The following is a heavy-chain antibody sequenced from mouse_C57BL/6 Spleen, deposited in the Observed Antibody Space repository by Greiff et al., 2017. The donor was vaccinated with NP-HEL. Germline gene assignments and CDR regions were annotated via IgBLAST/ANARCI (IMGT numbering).Heavy chain of an antibody. Sequence: EVQLQESGEGLVKPGGSLKLSCAASGFTFSSYAMSWVRQTPEKRLEWVAYISSGGDYIYYADTVKGRFTISRDNARNTLYLQMSSLKSEDTAMYYCTRAGVVVPYWYFDVWGTGTTVTVSS. CDR1: GFTFSSYA. CDR2: ISSGGDYI. J-gene: IGHJ1*03. D-gene: IGHD1-1*01. V-gene: IGHV5-9-1*02. CDR3: TRAGVVVPYWYFDV.